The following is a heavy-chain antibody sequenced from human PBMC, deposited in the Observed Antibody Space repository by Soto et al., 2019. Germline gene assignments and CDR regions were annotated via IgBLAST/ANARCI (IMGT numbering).Heavy chain of an antibody. V-gene: IGHV4-59*08. Sequence: PSETLSLTCTVSGRSISSYYWSWIRQPPGKGLEWIGYIYYSGSTNYNPSLKSRVTISVDTSKNQFSLKLSSVTAADTAVYYCARQVGYYYGSGSYYFDYWGQGTLVTVSS. J-gene: IGHJ4*02. D-gene: IGHD3-10*01. CDR2: IYYSGST. CDR1: GRSISSYY. CDR3: ARQVGYYYGSGSYYFDY.